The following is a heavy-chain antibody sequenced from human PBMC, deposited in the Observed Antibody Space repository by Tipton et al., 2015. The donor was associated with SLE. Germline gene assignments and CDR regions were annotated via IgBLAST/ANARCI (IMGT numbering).Heavy chain of an antibody. D-gene: IGHD1-26*01. J-gene: IGHJ6*02. V-gene: IGHV3-21*01. CDR3: ARDQSSGSYSYYYGMDV. CDR2: ISSSSSYI. CDR1: GFTFSSYS. Sequence: SLRLSCAASGFTFSSYSMNWVRQAPGKGLEWVSSISSSSSYIYYADSVKGRFTISRDNAKNSLYLQMNSLRAEDTAVYYCARDQSSGSYSYYYGMDVWGQGTTVTVSS.